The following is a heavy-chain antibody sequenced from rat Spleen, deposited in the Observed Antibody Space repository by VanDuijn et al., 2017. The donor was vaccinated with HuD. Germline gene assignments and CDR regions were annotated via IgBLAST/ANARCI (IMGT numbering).Heavy chain of an antibody. CDR3: ARGNMDSTDYYHYFDY. CDR1: GITFNNYW. J-gene: IGHJ2*01. D-gene: IGHD1-6*01. V-gene: IGHV5-31*01. Sequence: EVQLVESGGGRVQPGRSLKLSCVASGITFNNYWMTWIRQAPGKGLEWVASISTGGGKTYYRDSVRGRFTISRDNAKSTLYQQMNSLRSEDTATYYCARGNMDSTDYYHYFDYWGQGVMVTVSS. CDR2: ISTGGGKT.